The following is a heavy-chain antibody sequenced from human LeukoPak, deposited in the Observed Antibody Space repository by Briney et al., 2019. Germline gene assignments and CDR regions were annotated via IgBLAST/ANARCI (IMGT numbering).Heavy chain of an antibody. CDR3: AREYYDFWSGYYTGIDY. D-gene: IGHD3-3*01. CDR2: INPNSGGT. Sequence: ASVKVSCKASGYTFTGYYMHWVRQAPGQGLEWMGWINPNSGGTNYAQKFQGRVTMTRDTSISTAYMELSRLRSGDTAVYYCAREYYDFWSGYYTGIDYWGQGTLVTVSS. J-gene: IGHJ4*02. CDR1: GYTFTGYY. V-gene: IGHV1-2*02.